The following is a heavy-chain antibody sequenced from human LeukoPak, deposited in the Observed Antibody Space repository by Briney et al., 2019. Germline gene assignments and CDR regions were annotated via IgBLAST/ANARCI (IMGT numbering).Heavy chain of an antibody. Sequence: PSDTVSLLCGVSSGSIATTSYWSWVRQAPGTGLEWIWEISHDGSRNYTPTLRSRVAMSLDRANNQFSLSLTSVTAADTAVYYCTRENRPFCPFAYWGQGVLVTVSS. CDR1: SGSIATTSY. V-gene: IGHV4-4*02. CDR3: TRENRPFCPFAY. J-gene: IGHJ4*02. D-gene: IGHD2/OR15-2a*01. CDR2: ISHDGSR.